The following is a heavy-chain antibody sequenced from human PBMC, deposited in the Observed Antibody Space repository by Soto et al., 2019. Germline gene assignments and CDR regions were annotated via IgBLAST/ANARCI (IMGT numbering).Heavy chain of an antibody. J-gene: IGHJ5*02. CDR1: GFTFSNYA. CDR2: ISGSGDST. Sequence: GGSLRLSCAASGFTFSNYAMSWVRQSPGKGLEWVSAISGSGDSTYYADSVKGRFTISRDNFKNTLYLQMNSLRAEDTAVYYCAKRGLGYCSTTSCRGRWFDPWGQGTLVTVSS. CDR3: AKRGLGYCSTTSCRGRWFDP. V-gene: IGHV3-23*01. D-gene: IGHD2-2*01.